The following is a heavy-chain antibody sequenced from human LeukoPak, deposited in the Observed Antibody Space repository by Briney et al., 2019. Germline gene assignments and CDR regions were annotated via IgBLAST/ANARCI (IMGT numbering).Heavy chain of an antibody. V-gene: IGHV4-59*01. CDR3: ARETPWAGHFDY. Sequence: SETLSLTCTVSGGSINYYYWMWIRQPPGKGLEWIGYIYYSGGTHYNPSLKSRVTMLVDTSKNQFSLKLTAVTAADTAVYYCARETPWAGHFDYWGQGSLVTVSS. J-gene: IGHJ4*02. CDR2: IYYSGGT. D-gene: IGHD2-15*01. CDR1: GGSINYYY.